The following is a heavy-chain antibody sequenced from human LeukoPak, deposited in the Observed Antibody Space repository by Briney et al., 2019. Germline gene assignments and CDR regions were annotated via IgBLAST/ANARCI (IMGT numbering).Heavy chain of an antibody. J-gene: IGHJ3*02. CDR3: ATTMTTRQAGAFDI. Sequence: SETLSLTRAVFGGSFSGPYWSWIRQPPGKGLEWIGEINHSGGTNYSPSLKSRITVSVDTSKNQFSLKLSSVTAADTAVYYCATTMTTRQAGAFDIWGQGTMVTVSS. D-gene: IGHD4-11*01. CDR1: GGSFSGPY. CDR2: INHSGGT. V-gene: IGHV4-34*01.